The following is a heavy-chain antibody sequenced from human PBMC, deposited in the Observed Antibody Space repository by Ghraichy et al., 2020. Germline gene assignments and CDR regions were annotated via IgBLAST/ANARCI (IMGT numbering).Heavy chain of an antibody. CDR2: IYTSGST. J-gene: IGHJ4*02. CDR3: ASRRFHGDTAMVADY. V-gene: IGHV4-61*02. D-gene: IGHD5-18*01. CDR1: GGSISSGSYY. Sequence: SETLSLTCTVSGGSISSGSYYWSWIRQPAGKGLEWIGRIYTSGSTNYNPSLKSRVTISVDTSKNQFSLNLSSVTAADTAVYYCASRRFHGDTAMVADYWGQGTLVTVSS.